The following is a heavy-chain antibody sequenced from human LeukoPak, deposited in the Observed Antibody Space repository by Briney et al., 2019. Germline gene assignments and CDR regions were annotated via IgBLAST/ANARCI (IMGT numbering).Heavy chain of an antibody. CDR1: GFTFSSYG. CDR2: IWYDGSNK. V-gene: IGHV3-33*01. CDR3: ARGDLRYFDWLLGSEIDY. J-gene: IGHJ4*02. D-gene: IGHD3-9*01. Sequence: GRSLRLSCAASGFTFSSYGMHWVRQAPGKGLEWVAVIWYDGSNKYYADSVKGRFTISRDNSKNTLYLQMNSLRAEDTAVYYCARGDLRYFDWLLGSEIDYWGQRTLVTVSS.